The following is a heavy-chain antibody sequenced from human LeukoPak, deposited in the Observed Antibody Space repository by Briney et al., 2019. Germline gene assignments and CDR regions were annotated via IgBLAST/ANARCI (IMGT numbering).Heavy chain of an antibody. CDR1: GFTFSSYW. J-gene: IGHJ3*02. CDR3: ARRGPAAFDI. V-gene: IGHV3-74*01. CDR2: INSNGSST. Sequence: GESLRLSCAASGFTFSSYWMHWVRQAPGKGLVWVSRINSNGSSTSYGDSVKGRFTISRDNAKDTLYLQMNSLRAEDTAVYYCARRGPAAFDIWGQGTMVTVSS. D-gene: IGHD2-15*01.